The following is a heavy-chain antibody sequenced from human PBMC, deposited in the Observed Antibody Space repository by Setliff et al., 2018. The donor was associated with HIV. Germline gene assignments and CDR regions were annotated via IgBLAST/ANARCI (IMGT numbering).Heavy chain of an antibody. CDR2: ISSDGIHT. CDR1: GFTFSIYA. J-gene: IGHJ3*02. CDR3: ARAMYSSGWYLGAFDI. D-gene: IGHD6-19*01. Sequence: HPGGSLRLSCAASGFTFSIYAFHWVRQAPGRGREYVSAISSDGIHTYYTNSVKGRFTISRDDSENTLYLQMGSLRPEDMAVYYCARAMYSSGWYLGAFDIWGQGTTVTVSS. V-gene: IGHV3-64*01.